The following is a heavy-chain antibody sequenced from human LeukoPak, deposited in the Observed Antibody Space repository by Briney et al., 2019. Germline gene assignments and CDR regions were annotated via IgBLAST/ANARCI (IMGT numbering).Heavy chain of an antibody. D-gene: IGHD3-3*01. CDR2: IYTSGST. Sequence: IPSETLSLTCTVSGGSISSYHWSWIRQPAGKGLEWIGRIYTSGSTNYNPSLKSRVTMSVDTSKNQFSLKLSSVTAADTAVYYCASGFGTIFGVVNFAFDIWGQGTMVTVSS. J-gene: IGHJ3*02. CDR1: GGSISSYH. CDR3: ASGFGTIFGVVNFAFDI. V-gene: IGHV4-4*07.